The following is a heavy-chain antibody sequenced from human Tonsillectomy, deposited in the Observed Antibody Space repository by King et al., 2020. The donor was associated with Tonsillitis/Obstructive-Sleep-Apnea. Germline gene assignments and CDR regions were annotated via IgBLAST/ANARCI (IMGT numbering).Heavy chain of an antibody. D-gene: IGHD3-10*01. V-gene: IGHV1-46*01. CDR3: AREDGSWPYSQFYYRMDV. Sequence: QLVQSGAEVRKPGASVKVSCKASGYTFASSYIHWVRQTPGQGLEWMGRINPSGGSTNYAQNFQGRVTMTRDTSTSTVYMEMSSVRSEDTAVYLCAREDGSWPYSQFYYRMDVWGQGGPVTVSS. J-gene: IGHJ6*02. CDR1: GYTFASSY. CDR2: INPSGGST.